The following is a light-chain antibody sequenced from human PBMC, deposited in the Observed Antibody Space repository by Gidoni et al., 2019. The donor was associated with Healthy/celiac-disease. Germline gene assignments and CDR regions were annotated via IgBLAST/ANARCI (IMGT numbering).Light chain of an antibody. V-gene: IGKV1-39*01. CDR3: QQSYSTPQAWT. J-gene: IGKJ1*01. CDR2: AAS. Sequence: DIQLTQSLSSLSASVGDRVTITCRASQSISSYLNWYQQKPGKAPKLLIYAASSLQSGVPSRFSGSGSGTDFTLTISSLQPEDFATYYCQQSYSTPQAWTFGQGTKVEIK. CDR1: QSISSY.